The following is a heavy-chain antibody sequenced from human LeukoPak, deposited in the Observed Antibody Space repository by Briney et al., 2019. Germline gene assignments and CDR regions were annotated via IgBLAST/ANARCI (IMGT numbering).Heavy chain of an antibody. CDR1: GGSFSGYY. CDR3: AMSVDTAMAVGGFDY. J-gene: IGHJ4*02. D-gene: IGHD5-18*01. Sequence: AETLSLTCAVYGGSFSGYYWSWIRQPPGKGLEWIGEINHSGSTNYNRSLKSRVTISVDTSKNQFSLKLSSVTAADTAVYYCAMSVDTAMAVGGFDYWGQGTLVTVSS. V-gene: IGHV4-34*01. CDR2: INHSGST.